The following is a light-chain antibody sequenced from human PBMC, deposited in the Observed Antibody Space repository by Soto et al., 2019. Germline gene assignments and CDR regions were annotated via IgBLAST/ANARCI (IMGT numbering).Light chain of an antibody. Sequence: IQLTQSPSSLSASVGDRVSITCRASQGISNYLVWYQQKPGKAPKLLIYAASSLQSGVPSRFSGSGFGTDFTLTISSLQPEDSAIYYCQQADTFPITFGQGTRLEIK. CDR1: QGISNY. V-gene: IGKV1-9*01. CDR3: QQADTFPIT. J-gene: IGKJ5*01. CDR2: AAS.